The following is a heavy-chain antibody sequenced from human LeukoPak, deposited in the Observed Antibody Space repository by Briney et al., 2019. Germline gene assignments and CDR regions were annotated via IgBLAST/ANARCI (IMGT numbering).Heavy chain of an antibody. J-gene: IGHJ4*02. CDR3: ARLTSVWGLFYH. D-gene: IGHD6-19*01. Sequence: SETLSLTCTVSGGFISSSSYYWGWIRQPPGKGLEWIESIFYNGNTYYNSSLKSRVTIPVDTSKNYFPLKLSSVPSADTAVYYCARLTSVWGLFYHWGQGTLVTVSS. V-gene: IGHV4-39*02. CDR2: IFYNGNT. CDR1: GGFISSSSYY.